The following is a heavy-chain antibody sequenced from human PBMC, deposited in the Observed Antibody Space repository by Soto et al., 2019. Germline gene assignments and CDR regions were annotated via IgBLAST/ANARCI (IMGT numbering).Heavy chain of an antibody. Sequence: EVPLVESGGGLVQPGGSLRLSCAASGFTFSDHYMDWVRQAPGKGLEWVGRTRNKANSYTTEYAASVKGRFTISRDDSKNSLYLQMNSLKTEDTAVYYCARVGATGYYYYYGMDVWGQGTTVTVSS. J-gene: IGHJ6*02. D-gene: IGHD1-26*01. V-gene: IGHV3-72*01. CDR3: ARVGATGYYYYYGMDV. CDR2: TRNKANSYTT. CDR1: GFTFSDHY.